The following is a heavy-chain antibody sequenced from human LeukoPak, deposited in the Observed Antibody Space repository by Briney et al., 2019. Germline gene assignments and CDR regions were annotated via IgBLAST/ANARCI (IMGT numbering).Heavy chain of an antibody. CDR2: INPSGGST. D-gene: IGHD2-2*02. CDR1: GYTFTSYY. V-gene: IGHV1-46*01. J-gene: IGHJ4*02. Sequence: ASVKVSCKASGYTFTSYYMHWVRQAPGQGLEWMGIINPSGGSTSYAQKFQGRVTMTRDTSTSTVYMELSSLRSEDTAVYYCAGGGEGYCSSTSCYKARSVDTVMVKNYWGQGTLVTVSS. CDR3: AGGGEGYCSSTSCYKARSVDTVMVKNY.